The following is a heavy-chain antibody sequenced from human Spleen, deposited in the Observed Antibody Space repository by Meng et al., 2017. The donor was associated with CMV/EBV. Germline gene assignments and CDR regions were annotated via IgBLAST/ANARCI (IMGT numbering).Heavy chain of an antibody. Sequence: ASVKVSCKASGYTFTDFYMHWVRQAPGQGLEWMAWINPYNGSTYFAQRFQGRVTMTRDTSISTAYMELSRLTSDDTAVYYCARDLAGDAFDMWGQGTMVTVSS. CDR2: INPYNGST. D-gene: IGHD6-19*01. CDR3: ARDLAGDAFDM. V-gene: IGHV1-2*02. CDR1: GYTFTDFY. J-gene: IGHJ3*02.